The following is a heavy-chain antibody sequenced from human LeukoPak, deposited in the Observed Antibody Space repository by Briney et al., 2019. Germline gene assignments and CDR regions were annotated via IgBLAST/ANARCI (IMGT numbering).Heavy chain of an antibody. CDR2: ISGSGSDT. CDR1: GFSFNTYG. CDR3: AKKLESHETLYFFDS. D-gene: IGHD1-1*01. Sequence: GSLRLSCAASGFSFNTYGMTWVRQAPGKGLEWVSAISGSGSDTYYADSVQGRFTISRDNSKNTLSLQMDSLRAEDTAVYYCAKKLESHETLYFFDSWGQGILVTVSS. J-gene: IGHJ4*02. V-gene: IGHV3-23*01.